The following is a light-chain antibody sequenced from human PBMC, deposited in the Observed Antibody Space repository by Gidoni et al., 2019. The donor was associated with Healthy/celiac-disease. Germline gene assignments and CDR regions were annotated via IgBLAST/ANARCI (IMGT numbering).Light chain of an antibody. CDR2: KAS. J-gene: IGKJ4*01. V-gene: IGKV1-5*03. CDR3: QQYNSYPLT. CDR1: QSISSW. Sequence: DIQMTQSPSTLSASVGDRVTITCRASQSISSWLAWYQQKPGKAPKLLIYKASSLESGVPSRFSCSGSGTEFTLTISSLQPDDFATYYCQQYNSYPLTFXGXTKVEIK.